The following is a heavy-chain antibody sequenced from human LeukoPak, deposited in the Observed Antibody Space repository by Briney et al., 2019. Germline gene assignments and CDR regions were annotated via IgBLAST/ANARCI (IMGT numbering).Heavy chain of an antibody. CDR1: GFTFSSYW. D-gene: IGHD6-6*01. V-gene: IGHV3-7*01. J-gene: IGHJ4*02. CDR2: IKQDGSEK. Sequence: GGSLRLSCAASGFTFSSYWMSWVRQAPGKGLEWVANIKQDGSEKYYVDSVKGRFTISRDNAKNSLYLQMNSLRAEDTAVYYCAGDQGPAARPGLDYWGQGTLVTVSS. CDR3: AGDQGPAARPGLDY.